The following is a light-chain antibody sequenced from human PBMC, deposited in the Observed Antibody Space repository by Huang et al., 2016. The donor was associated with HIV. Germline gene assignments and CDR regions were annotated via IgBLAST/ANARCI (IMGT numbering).Light chain of an antibody. Sequence: VIWMTQSPSLLSASKGDKVTINCRVSQGIDSYLSWYQQKPGKAPEVLSFAASTLQGGVPSRFNGSGSGTDFTLTISRLQSEDFANYYCQQYYTFPWTFGQGTKVDVK. CDR1: QGIDSY. CDR3: QQYYTFPWT. V-gene: IGKV1D-8*01. J-gene: IGKJ1*01. CDR2: AAS.